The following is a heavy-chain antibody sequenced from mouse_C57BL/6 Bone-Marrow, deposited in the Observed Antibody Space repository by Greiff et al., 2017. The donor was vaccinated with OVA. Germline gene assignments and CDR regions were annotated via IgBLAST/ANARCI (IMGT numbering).Heavy chain of an antibody. D-gene: IGHD2-2*01. CDR3: ARDDGYRGYYAMDY. Sequence: DVKLVESGGGLVQSGRSLRLSCATSGFTFSDFYMEWVRQAPGKGLEWIAASRNKANDYTTEYSASVKGRFIVSRDTSQSILYLQMNALRAEDTAIYYCARDDGYRGYYAMDYWGQGTSVTVSS. CDR2: SRNKANDYTT. CDR1: GFTFSDFY. J-gene: IGHJ4*01. V-gene: IGHV7-1*01.